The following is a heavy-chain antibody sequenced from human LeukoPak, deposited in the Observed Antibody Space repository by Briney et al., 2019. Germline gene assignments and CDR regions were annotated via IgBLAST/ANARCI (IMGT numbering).Heavy chain of an antibody. D-gene: IGHD3-10*01. V-gene: IGHV4-4*07. J-gene: IGHJ5*02. CDR2: IYTSGST. CDR1: GGSISSYY. Sequence: ASETLSLTCTVSGGSISSYYWSWIRQPAGPGLEWIGRIYTSGSTNYNPSLKRRVTISVDTSKNQFSLKLSSVTAADTAVYYCARLLWFGELDWFDPWGQGTLVTVSS. CDR3: ARLLWFGELDWFDP.